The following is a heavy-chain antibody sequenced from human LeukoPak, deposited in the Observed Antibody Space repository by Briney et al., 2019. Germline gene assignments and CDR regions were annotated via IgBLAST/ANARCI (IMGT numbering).Heavy chain of an antibody. CDR3: ARDQGYYGSGSYQRFFY. J-gene: IGHJ4*02. V-gene: IGHV1-69*01. CDR2: IIPIFGTA. CDR1: GGTFSSYA. Sequence: GASVKVSCKASGGTFSSYAISWVRQAPGQGLEWMGGIIPIFGTANYAQKFQGRVTITADESTSTAYMELSSLRSEDTAVYYCARDQGYYGSGSYQRFFYWGQGTLVTVSS. D-gene: IGHD3-10*01.